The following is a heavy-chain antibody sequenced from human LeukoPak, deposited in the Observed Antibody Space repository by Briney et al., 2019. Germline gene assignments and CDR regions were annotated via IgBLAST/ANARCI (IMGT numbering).Heavy chain of an antibody. CDR2: IYYGGNT. J-gene: IGHJ6*03. CDR1: GGSISSGSYY. V-gene: IGHV4-39*01. CDR3: ARQPETTSYYYYYYMDV. Sequence: PSQTLSLTCTVSGGSISSGSYYWGWIRQPPGRGLEWIGTIYYGGNTYYNPSLKSRVTISVDTSKNQFSLKLSSVTAADTAVYYCARQPETTSYYYYYYMDVWGKGTTVTVSS. D-gene: IGHD4-11*01.